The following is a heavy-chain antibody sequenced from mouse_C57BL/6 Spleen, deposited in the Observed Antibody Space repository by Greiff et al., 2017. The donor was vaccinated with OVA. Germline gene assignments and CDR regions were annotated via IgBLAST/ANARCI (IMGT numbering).Heavy chain of an antibody. V-gene: IGHV1-55*01. CDR3: ARGDWDVDYDAMDY. CDR2: IYPGSGST. D-gene: IGHD4-1*01. Sequence: QVQLQQPGAELVKPGASVKMSCKASGYTFTSYWITWVKQRPGQGLEWIGDIYPGSGSTNYNEKFKSKATLTVDTSSSTTYMQLSSLTSEDSAVYYCARGDWDVDYDAMDYWGQGTSVTVSS. J-gene: IGHJ4*01. CDR1: GYTFTSYW.